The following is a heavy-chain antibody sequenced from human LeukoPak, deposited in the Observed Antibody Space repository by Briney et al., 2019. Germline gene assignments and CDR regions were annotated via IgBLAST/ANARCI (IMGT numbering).Heavy chain of an antibody. J-gene: IGHJ4*02. CDR2: ISISSSYI. V-gene: IGHV3-21*01. CDR3: ASGSNWNVFDY. D-gene: IGHD1-20*01. CDR1: GVTFSSYS. Sequence: GGSLRLSCAASGVTFSSYSMNWVRQSPGKGLEWVSSISISSSYIYYADSAKGRFTISRDNAKHSLHLQINSLRAEDTAVYYCASGSNWNVFDYWGQGHLVPVSS.